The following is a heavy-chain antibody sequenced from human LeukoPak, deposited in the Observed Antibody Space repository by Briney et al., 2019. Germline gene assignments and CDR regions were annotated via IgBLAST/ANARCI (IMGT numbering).Heavy chain of an antibody. D-gene: IGHD2-15*01. Sequence: GGSLRLSCAASGFTFSDYYMSWIRQAPGKGLEWVSYISSSGSTIYYADSVKGRFTISRDNAKNSLYLQMNSLRAEDTAVYYCAREEGVAATLVGGNYYYGMDVWGQGTTVTVSS. V-gene: IGHV3-11*01. CDR1: GFTFSDYY. CDR2: ISSSGSTI. CDR3: AREEGVAATLVGGNYYYGMDV. J-gene: IGHJ6*02.